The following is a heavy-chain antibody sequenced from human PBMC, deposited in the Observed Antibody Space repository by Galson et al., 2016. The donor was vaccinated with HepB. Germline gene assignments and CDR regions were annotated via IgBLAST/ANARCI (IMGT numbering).Heavy chain of an antibody. CDR3: ARDLGSSWRSGSFDF. Sequence: SLRLSCAVSGFTFNNYAMHWVRQAPGKGLEWVAIIWYDGSNKYYADSVKERFTISRDTSKNTLYLQMNSLRVEDTAVYYCARDLGSSWRSGSFDFWGQGSLVTVSS. CDR1: GFTFNNYA. D-gene: IGHD6-13*01. CDR2: IWYDGSNK. J-gene: IGHJ4*02. V-gene: IGHV3-33*08.